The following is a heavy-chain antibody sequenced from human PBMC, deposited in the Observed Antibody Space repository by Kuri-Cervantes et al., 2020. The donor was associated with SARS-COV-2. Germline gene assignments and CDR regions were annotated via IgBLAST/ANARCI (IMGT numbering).Heavy chain of an antibody. Sequence: GGSLRLSCAASGFIFSSYAMRWVRQAPGKGLEWVAFFSVNGPNTYYADSVKSRFTISRDNSKNTLYLQMNSLRAEDTDVYYCARGLHYGEYSLGIDYWGQGTLVTVSS. CDR2: FSVNGPNT. J-gene: IGHJ4*02. CDR3: ARGLHYGEYSLGIDY. D-gene: IGHD4-17*01. V-gene: IGHV3-23*01. CDR1: GFIFSSYA.